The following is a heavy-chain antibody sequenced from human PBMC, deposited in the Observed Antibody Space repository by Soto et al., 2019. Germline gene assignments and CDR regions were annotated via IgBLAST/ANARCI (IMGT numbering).Heavy chain of an antibody. J-gene: IGHJ6*02. CDR1: GDTFSSYT. CDR3: ATPGAYGDYTDYYYYGMDV. CDR2: IIPILGIA. D-gene: IGHD4-17*01. Sequence: QVQLVQSGAEVKKPGSSVKGSCKASGDTFSSYTIRWVRQAPGQGLGWMGRIIPILGIANYAQKFQGRVTITADKSSSTAYMELSSLRSEDTAVYYCATPGAYGDYTDYYYYGMDVWGQGTTVTVSS. V-gene: IGHV1-69*02.